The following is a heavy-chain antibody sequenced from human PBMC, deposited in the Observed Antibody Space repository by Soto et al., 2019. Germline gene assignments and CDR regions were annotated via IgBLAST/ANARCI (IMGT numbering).Heavy chain of an antibody. CDR2: INHSGST. D-gene: IGHD2-15*01. J-gene: IGHJ6*02. Sequence: QVQLQQWGAGLLKPSETLSLTCAVYGGSFSGYYWSWIRQPPGKGLEWIGEINHSGSTNYNPSLKSRVTISVDTSKNQFPLKLSSVTAADTAVYYCARSGQGGYYYYGMDVWGQGTTVTVSS. CDR3: ARSGQGGYYYYGMDV. V-gene: IGHV4-34*01. CDR1: GGSFSGYY.